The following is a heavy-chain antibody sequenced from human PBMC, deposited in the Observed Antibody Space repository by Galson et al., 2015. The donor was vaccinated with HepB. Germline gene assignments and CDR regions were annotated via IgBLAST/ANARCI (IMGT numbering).Heavy chain of an antibody. D-gene: IGHD2-2*01. CDR2: ISSSSSYI. Sequence: SLRLSCAASGFTFSSYSMNWVRQAPGKGLEWVSSISSSSSYIYYADSVKGRFTISRDNAKNSLYLQMNSLRAEDTAVYYCARDKVVRGYCSSTSCSNDYWGQGTLVTVSS. CDR3: ARDKVVRGYCSSTSCSNDY. J-gene: IGHJ4*02. V-gene: IGHV3-21*01. CDR1: GFTFSSYS.